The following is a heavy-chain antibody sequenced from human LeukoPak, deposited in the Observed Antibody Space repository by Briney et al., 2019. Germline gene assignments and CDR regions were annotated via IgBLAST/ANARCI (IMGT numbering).Heavy chain of an antibody. Sequence: GASVKVSCKASGGTFSSYAISWVRQAPGQGLEWMGGIIPIFGTANYAQKFQGRVTITADESTSTAYMELSSLRSEDTVVYYCARGIPPSSSWYHRYCFDYWGQGTLVTVSS. CDR2: IIPIFGTA. J-gene: IGHJ4*02. CDR3: ARGIPPSSSWYHRYCFDY. CDR1: GGTFSSYA. D-gene: IGHD6-13*01. V-gene: IGHV1-69*13.